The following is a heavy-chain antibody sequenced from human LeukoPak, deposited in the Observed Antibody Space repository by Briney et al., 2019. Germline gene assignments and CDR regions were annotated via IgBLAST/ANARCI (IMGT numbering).Heavy chain of an antibody. V-gene: IGHV3-9*01. Sequence: PGGSLRLSCAASGFRFDGFAMHWVRQAPGKGLEWVAGVTWNSGNIGYGDSVKGRFIISRDNAKRSLYLEMNSLRPEDTALYYCAKDVGLGNYYGMAVWGQGTMVTVSS. CDR3: AKDVGLGNYYGMAV. CDR2: VTWNSGNI. D-gene: IGHD3-16*01. CDR1: GFRFDGFA. J-gene: IGHJ6*02.